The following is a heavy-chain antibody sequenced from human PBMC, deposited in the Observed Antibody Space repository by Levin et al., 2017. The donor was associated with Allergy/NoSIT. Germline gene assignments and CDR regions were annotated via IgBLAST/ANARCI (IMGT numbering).Heavy chain of an antibody. J-gene: IGHJ6*03. CDR2: IWYDGSNK. CDR1: GFTFSSYG. CDR3: ARARKGLAISSTSKSNRYYYYYYMDV. Sequence: GGSLRLSCAASGFTFSSYGMHWVRQAPGKGLEWVAVIWYDGSNKYYADSVKGRFTISRDNSKNTLYLQMNSLRAEDTAVYYCARARKGLAISSTSKSNRYYYYYYMDVWGKGTTVTVSS. D-gene: IGHD2-2*01. V-gene: IGHV3-33*01.